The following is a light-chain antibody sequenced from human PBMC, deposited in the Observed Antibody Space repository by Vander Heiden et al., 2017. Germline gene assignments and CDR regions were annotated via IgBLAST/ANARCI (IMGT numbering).Light chain of an antibody. Sequence: QSPLPQPAPVAGSPGQSITLSCTGTSSDVGSYNLVSWYQQHPGKAPKLMIYDVSKRPSGVSNRFSGSKSGNTASLTISGLQAEDEADYYCCSYAGSSTVVFGGGTRLTVL. V-gene: IGLV2-23*02. CDR2: DVS. CDR1: SSDVGSYNL. CDR3: CSYAGSSTVV. J-gene: IGLJ2*01.